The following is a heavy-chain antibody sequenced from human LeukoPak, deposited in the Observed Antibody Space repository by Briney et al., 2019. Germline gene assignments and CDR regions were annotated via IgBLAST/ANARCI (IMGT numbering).Heavy chain of an antibody. CDR2: MNPNSGNT. D-gene: IGHD6-19*01. V-gene: IGHV1-8*01. J-gene: IGHJ4*02. CDR3: ARGLLAVAGTGVDY. CDR1: GYTFTRYD. Sequence: ASVKLSSKASGYTFTRYDINWVRQATGPGHEWMGWMNPNSGNTGYAQKFQGRVTMTRNTSISTAYMELSSLRSEDTAVYYCARGLLAVAGTGVDYWGQGTLVTVSS.